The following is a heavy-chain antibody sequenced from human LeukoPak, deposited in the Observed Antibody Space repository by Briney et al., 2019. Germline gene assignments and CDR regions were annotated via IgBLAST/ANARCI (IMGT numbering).Heavy chain of an antibody. Sequence: ASVNVSCKASGYTFTGYYMHWVRQAPGQGLEWMGWINPNSGGTNYAQKFQGRVTMTRDTSISTVYMELSSLRSDDTAVYYCAREEYSYGPFDYWGQGTLVTVSS. CDR2: INPNSGGT. J-gene: IGHJ4*02. CDR1: GYTFTGYY. D-gene: IGHD5-18*01. V-gene: IGHV1-2*02. CDR3: AREEYSYGPFDY.